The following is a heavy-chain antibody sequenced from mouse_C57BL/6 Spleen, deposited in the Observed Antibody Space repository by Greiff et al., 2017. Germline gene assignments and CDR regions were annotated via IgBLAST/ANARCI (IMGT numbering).Heavy chain of an antibody. V-gene: IGHV5-9-1*02. CDR1: GFTFSSYA. CDR2: ISSGGDYI. D-gene: IGHD1-1*01. Sequence: EVMLVESGEGLVKPGGSLKLSCAASGFTFSSYAMSWVRQTPEKRLEWVAYISSGGDYIYYADTVKGRFTISRDNARNTLYLQMSSLKSEDTAMYYCTRDRYYGSSYRDYYAMDYWGQGTSVTVSS. CDR3: TRDRYYGSSYRDYYAMDY. J-gene: IGHJ4*01.